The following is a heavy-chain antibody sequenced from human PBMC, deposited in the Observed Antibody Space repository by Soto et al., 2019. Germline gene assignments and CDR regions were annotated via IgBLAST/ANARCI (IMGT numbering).Heavy chain of an antibody. J-gene: IGHJ4*02. CDR2: IYYSGST. CDR3: ARHPPYYDFWSGYYRDTRYFDY. V-gene: IGHV4-39*01. D-gene: IGHD3-3*01. Sequence: SETLSLTCTVSGGSISSSSYYWGWIRQPPGKGLEWIGSIYYSGSTYYNPSLKSRVTISVDTSKNQFSLKLSSVTAADTAVYYCARHPPYYDFWSGYYRDTRYFDYWGQGTLVTVSS. CDR1: GGSISSSSYY.